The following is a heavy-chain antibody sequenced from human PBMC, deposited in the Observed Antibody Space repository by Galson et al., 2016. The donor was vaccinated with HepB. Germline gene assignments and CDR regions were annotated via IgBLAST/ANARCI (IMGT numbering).Heavy chain of an antibody. CDR2: ISAYNGHT. V-gene: IGHV1-18*01. CDR1: DYTFRRYG. Sequence: SVKVSCKASDYTFRRYGITWVRQAPGQGLEWMGWISAYNGHTRYAQKFQGRVTMTTDTSTTTAYLEVRSLRFDDTAIYYCARDAGGEENSYYYYGMDVWGQGILVTVSS. J-gene: IGHJ6*02. D-gene: IGHD2-21*01. CDR3: ARDAGGEENSYYYYGMDV.